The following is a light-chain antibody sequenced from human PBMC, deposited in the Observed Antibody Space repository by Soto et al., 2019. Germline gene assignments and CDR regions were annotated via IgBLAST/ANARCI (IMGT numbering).Light chain of an antibody. CDR3: QKYDDAPLS. J-gene: IGKJ4*01. Sequence: DIQMTQSPSSLSASVGDRVTITCRASRGIGNYLAWYQQKPGKVPSLLMYAASTLQSGVSSRFSGSRSGTDFTLTISSLQPGDVATYYCQKYDDAPLSFGGGTKVDIK. CDR1: RGIGNY. CDR2: AAS. V-gene: IGKV1-27*01.